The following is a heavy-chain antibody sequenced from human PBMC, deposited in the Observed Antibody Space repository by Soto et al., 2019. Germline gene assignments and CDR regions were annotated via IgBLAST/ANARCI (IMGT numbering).Heavy chain of an antibody. CDR3: ARDSYCGGDCRYYYYYYGMDV. D-gene: IGHD2-21*02. J-gene: IGHJ6*02. V-gene: IGHV1-69*08. CDR1: GGTFSSYT. CDR2: IIPILGIA. Sequence: QVQLVQSGAEVKKPGSSVKVSCKASGGTFSSYTISWVRQAPGQGLEWMGRIIPILGIANYAQKFQGRVTITADKSTSTAYMELSSLRSKDTAVYYCARDSYCGGDCRYYYYYYGMDVWGQGTTVTVSS.